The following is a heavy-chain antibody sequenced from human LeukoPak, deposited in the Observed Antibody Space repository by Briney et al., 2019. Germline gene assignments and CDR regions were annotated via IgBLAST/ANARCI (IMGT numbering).Heavy chain of an antibody. Sequence: SETLSLTCTVSGGSISTYYWSWIRQPPGKGLEWIGYIYYSGSTNYNPSLKSRVTISVDTSKNQFSLKLSSVTAADTAVYYCARHTGPWELKKRAFDIWGQGTMVRISS. V-gene: IGHV4-59*01. CDR2: IYYSGST. CDR1: GGSISTYY. J-gene: IGHJ3*02. D-gene: IGHD1-26*01. CDR3: ARHTGPWELKKRAFDI.